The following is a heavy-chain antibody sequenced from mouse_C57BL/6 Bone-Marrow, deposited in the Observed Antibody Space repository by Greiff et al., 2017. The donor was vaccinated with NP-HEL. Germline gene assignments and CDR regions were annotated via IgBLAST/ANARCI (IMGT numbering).Heavy chain of an antibody. D-gene: IGHD2-5*01. Sequence: DVKLVESGGGLVKPGGSLKLSCAASGFTFSSYTMSWVRQTPEKRLEWVATISGGGGNTYYPDSVKGRFTISRDNAKNTLYLQMSSLRSEDTAVYYCARHGSNSFAYWGQGTLVTVSA. CDR1: GFTFSSYT. J-gene: IGHJ3*01. V-gene: IGHV5-9*04. CDR2: ISGGGGNT. CDR3: ARHGSNSFAY.